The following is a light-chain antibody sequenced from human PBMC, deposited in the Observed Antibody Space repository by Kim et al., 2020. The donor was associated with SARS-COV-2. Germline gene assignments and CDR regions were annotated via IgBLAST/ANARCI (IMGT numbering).Light chain of an antibody. CDR2: TAS. V-gene: IGKV1-8*01. CDR3: QQYYSDPRT. Sequence: AIRMTQSPSSLSASTGDRVTITCRASQDIGSYLAWYQQKPGKAPNLLIYTASTLQSGVPSRFSGSGSGTDFTLTISCLQSEDYATYYCQQYYSDPRTCGQGTKVDIK. J-gene: IGKJ1*01. CDR1: QDIGSY.